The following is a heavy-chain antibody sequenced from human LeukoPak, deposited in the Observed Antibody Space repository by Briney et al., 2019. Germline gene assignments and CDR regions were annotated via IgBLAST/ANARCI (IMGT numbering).Heavy chain of an antibody. V-gene: IGHV3-23*01. CDR3: AKGVYYGDYGKTDY. CDR2: ISGSGGST. Sequence: GGSLRLSCATSGFTFSSYGMSWVRQAPGKGLEWVSAISGSGGSTYYADSVKGRFTISRDNSKNTLYLQMNSLRAEDTAVYYCAKGVYYGDYGKTDYWGQGTLVTVSS. D-gene: IGHD4-17*01. J-gene: IGHJ4*02. CDR1: GFTFSSYG.